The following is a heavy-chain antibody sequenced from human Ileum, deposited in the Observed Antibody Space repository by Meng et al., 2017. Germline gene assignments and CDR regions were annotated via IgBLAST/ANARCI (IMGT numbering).Heavy chain of an antibody. J-gene: IGHJ4*02. CDR3: ATGGSGYFNY. Sequence: EVTLVESGGDLVQPGGSLVSSCAASGFTFSSYWMHWVRQAPGKGLVWVSRINSDGSTTNYADSLKGRFTISRDNAKNTLYLQMNSLRAEDTAVYYCATGGSGYFNYWGQGTLVTVSS. V-gene: IGHV3-74*01. CDR2: INSDGSTT. D-gene: IGHD3-3*01. CDR1: GFTFSSYW.